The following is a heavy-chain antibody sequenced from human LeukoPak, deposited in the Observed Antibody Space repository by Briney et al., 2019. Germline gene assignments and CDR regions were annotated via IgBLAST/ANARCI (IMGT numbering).Heavy chain of an antibody. Sequence: GGSLRLSCAASGYTFSSYAMHWVRQAPGKGLEWVAVIPYDGSNKYYADSVKGRFTISRDNSKNTLYLQMNSLRAEDTAVYYCASVTDQPYWGQGTLVTVSS. CDR1: GYTFSSYA. D-gene: IGHD1-14*01. CDR2: IPYDGSNK. V-gene: IGHV3-30-3*01. J-gene: IGHJ4*02. CDR3: ASVTDQPY.